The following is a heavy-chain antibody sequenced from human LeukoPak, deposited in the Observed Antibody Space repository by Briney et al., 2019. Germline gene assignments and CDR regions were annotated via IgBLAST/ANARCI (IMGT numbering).Heavy chain of an antibody. D-gene: IGHD2-15*01. J-gene: IGHJ4*02. V-gene: IGHV3-66*04. CDR1: GFTFDDYG. CDR3: ARRYCSGGSCYMDY. Sequence: PGGSLRLSCAASGFTFDDYGMSWVRQAPGKGLEWVSVIYSGGSTYYADSVKGRFTISRDNSKNTLYLQMNSLRAEDTAVYYCARRYCSGGSCYMDYWGQGTLVTVSS. CDR2: IYSGGST.